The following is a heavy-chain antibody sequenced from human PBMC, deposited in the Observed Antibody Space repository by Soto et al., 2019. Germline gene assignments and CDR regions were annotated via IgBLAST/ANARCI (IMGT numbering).Heavy chain of an antibody. Sequence: QVQLIQSGAAVKKPGSSVKVSCHTSGDAFSSYAMSWVRQGPGRGLEWMGGIIPMFGTPIYTEKFQGRVTISADETTRAVYMELRSLTSDDSAVYYCARSYSVTTSSYYGMDVWGQGTTIIVS. CDR3: ARSYSVTTSSYYGMDV. CDR1: GDAFSSYA. D-gene: IGHD4-17*01. J-gene: IGHJ6*02. CDR2: IIPMFGTP. V-gene: IGHV1-69*01.